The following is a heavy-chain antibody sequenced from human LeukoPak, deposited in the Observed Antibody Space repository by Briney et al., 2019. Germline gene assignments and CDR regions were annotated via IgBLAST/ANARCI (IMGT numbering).Heavy chain of an antibody. V-gene: IGHV4-34*01. CDR2: INHSGST. CDR1: GGSFSGYY. D-gene: IGHD3-22*01. Sequence: SETLSLTCAVYGGSFSGYYWSWIRQPPGKGLEWIGEINHSGSTNYNPSLKSRVTISVDTSKNQFSLKLSSVTAADTAVYYRARLSSSKYYYDSSGYYYVDYFDYWGQGTLVTVSS. J-gene: IGHJ4*02. CDR3: ARLSSSKYYYDSSGYYYVDYFDY.